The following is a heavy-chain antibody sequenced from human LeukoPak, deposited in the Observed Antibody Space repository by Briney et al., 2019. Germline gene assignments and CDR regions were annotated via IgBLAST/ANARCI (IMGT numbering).Heavy chain of an antibody. CDR3: ARGHDRRGDY. D-gene: IGHD1-1*01. J-gene: IGHJ4*02. CDR2: FDPEDGET. CDR1: GYTLTELS. V-gene: IGHV1-24*01. Sequence: ASVKVSCKVSGYTLTELSMHWVRQAPGKGLEWMGGFDPEDGETIYAQKFQGRVTMTRNTSISTAYMELSSLGSEDTAVYYCARGHDRRGDYWGQGTLVTVSS.